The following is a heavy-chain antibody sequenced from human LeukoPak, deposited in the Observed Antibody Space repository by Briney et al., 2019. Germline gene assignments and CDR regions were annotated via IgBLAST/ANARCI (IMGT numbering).Heavy chain of an antibody. J-gene: IGHJ4*02. CDR3: ARDASDSSGWYPFDY. Sequence: ASVKVSCKASGYTFTSYYMHWVRQAPGQGLEWMGIINPSGGSTSYAQKFQGRVTMTRGTSTSTVYMELSSLRSEDTAVYYCARDASDSSGWYPFDYWGQGTLVTVSS. D-gene: IGHD6-19*01. V-gene: IGHV1-46*01. CDR1: GYTFTSYY. CDR2: INPSGGST.